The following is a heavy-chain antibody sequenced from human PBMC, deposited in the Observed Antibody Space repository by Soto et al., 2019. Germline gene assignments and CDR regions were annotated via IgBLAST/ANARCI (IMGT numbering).Heavy chain of an antibody. V-gene: IGHV5-51*01. CDR3: ARRGDCSSTSCYPYYYYYGMDV. CDR1: GYSFTSYW. Sequence: GESLKISCKGSGYSFTSYWIGWVRQMPGKGLEWMGIIYPGDSDTRYSPSFQGQVTISADKSISTAYLQWSSLKASDTAMYYCARRGDCSSTSCYPYYYYYGMDVWGQGTTVTVSS. CDR2: IYPGDSDT. D-gene: IGHD2-2*01. J-gene: IGHJ6*02.